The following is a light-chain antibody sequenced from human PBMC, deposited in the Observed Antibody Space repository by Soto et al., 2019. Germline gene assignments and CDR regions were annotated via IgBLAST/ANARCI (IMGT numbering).Light chain of an antibody. CDR3: QKYGSSPLA. J-gene: IGKJ4*01. CDR1: QSIDSSY. V-gene: IGKV3-20*01. Sequence: EIVLTQSPGTLSLAPGERVTLSCRASQSIDSSYLGWYQQQPGQAPRLLVFAASNRAAGSPGRFSGSGSGTDFTPTITRLETEYVAVYYCQKYGSSPLAFGGGTRVEIK. CDR2: AAS.